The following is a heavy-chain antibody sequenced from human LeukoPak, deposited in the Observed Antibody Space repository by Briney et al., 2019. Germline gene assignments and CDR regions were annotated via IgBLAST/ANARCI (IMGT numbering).Heavy chain of an antibody. Sequence: ASVKVSCKASGYTFTGYYIHWVRQAPGQGLQWMGWINPNSGGTNYAQKFQGRVTMTRDTSISTAYMELSRLRSDDTAVYYCARGYCSSTSCYVVSYSWFDPWGQGTLVTVSS. V-gene: IGHV1-2*02. CDR3: ARGYCSSTSCYVVSYSWFDP. CDR1: GYTFTGYY. D-gene: IGHD2-2*01. CDR2: INPNSGGT. J-gene: IGHJ5*02.